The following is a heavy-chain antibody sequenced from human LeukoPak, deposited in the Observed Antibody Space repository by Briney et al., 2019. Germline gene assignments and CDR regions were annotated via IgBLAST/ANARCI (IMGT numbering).Heavy chain of an antibody. J-gene: IGHJ5*02. CDR3: VLVVITTAWFDP. Sequence: GASVKVSCKASGYTFTGYYMHWVRQAPGQGLEWMGWINPNSGSTNYAQKFKSRVTMTRDTSISTAYMELSRLRSDDTAVYYCVLVVITTAWFDPWGQGTLVTVSS. D-gene: IGHD3-22*01. CDR2: INPNSGST. V-gene: IGHV1-2*02. CDR1: GYTFTGYY.